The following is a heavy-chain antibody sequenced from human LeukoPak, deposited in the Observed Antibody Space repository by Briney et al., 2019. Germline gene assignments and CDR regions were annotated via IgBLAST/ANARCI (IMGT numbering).Heavy chain of an antibody. D-gene: IGHD4-23*01. J-gene: IGHJ4*02. CDR3: ARMAGPGLSGYGGSQFDY. Sequence: SVKVSCKASGGTFSSYAISWVRQAPGQGLEWMGGNIPIFGTANYAQKFQGRVTITADESTSTAYMELSSLRSEDTAVYYCARMAGPGLSGYGGSQFDYWGQGTLVTVSS. V-gene: IGHV1-69*13. CDR1: GGTFSSYA. CDR2: NIPIFGTA.